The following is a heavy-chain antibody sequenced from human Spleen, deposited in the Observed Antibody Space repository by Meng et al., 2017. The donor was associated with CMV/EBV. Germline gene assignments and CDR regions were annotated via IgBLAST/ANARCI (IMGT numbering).Heavy chain of an antibody. CDR1: GFTFSSYS. CDR2: ISSSSSYI. V-gene: IGHV3-21*01. CDR3: ARGLGGYCSGGSCYSGQH. D-gene: IGHD2-15*01. J-gene: IGHJ1*01. Sequence: VALGGWGVGLMNSRGHLSMSLLHAGFTFSSYSMNWVRQAPGKGLEWVSSISSSSSYIYYADSVKGRFTISRDNAKNSLYLQMNSLRAEDTAVYYCARGLGGYCSGGSCYSGQHWGQGTLVTVSS.